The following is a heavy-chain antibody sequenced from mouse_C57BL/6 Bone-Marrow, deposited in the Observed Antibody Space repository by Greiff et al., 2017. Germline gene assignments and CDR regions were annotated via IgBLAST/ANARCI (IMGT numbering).Heavy chain of an antibody. Sequence: EVMLVESGAELVRPGASVKLSCTASGFNIKDDYMHWVKQRPEQGLEWIGWIDPENGDTEYASKFQGKATITADTSSNTAYLQLSSLTSKDTAVYYCTRYGSWFAYWGQGTLVTVSA. CDR1: GFNIKDDY. J-gene: IGHJ3*01. V-gene: IGHV14-4*01. D-gene: IGHD1-1*01. CDR2: IDPENGDT. CDR3: TRYGSWFAY.